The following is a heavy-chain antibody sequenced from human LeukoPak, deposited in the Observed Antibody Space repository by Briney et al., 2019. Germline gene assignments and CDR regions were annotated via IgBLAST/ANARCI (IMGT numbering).Heavy chain of an antibody. J-gene: IGHJ3*02. V-gene: IGHV4-59*08. CDR3: ARRVGKAADGNPFDI. D-gene: IGHD6-13*01. CDR2: MYYSGST. Sequence: SETLSLTCTVSGGSITYYYWSWIRQPPGKGLEWIGYMYYSGSTDYNPSLKSRVTISVDTSKNQFSLKLRSVTDADTAVYYCARRVGKAADGNPFDIWGQGTMVTVSS. CDR1: GGSITYYY.